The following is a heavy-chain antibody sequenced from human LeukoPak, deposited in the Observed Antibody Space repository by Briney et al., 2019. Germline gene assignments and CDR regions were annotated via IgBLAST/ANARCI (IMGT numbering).Heavy chain of an antibody. CDR2: TWHSGSST. Sequence: SSETLSHTCTVSDGSIKTNYWWTWVRQPPGKGLEWIGETWHSGSSTNYNPSLKSRVTISVDKPKSQFSLKLTSVTAADTAIYYCARGNEYTWWQWSQGTLVTVSS. J-gene: IGHJ4*02. CDR1: DGSIKTNYW. CDR3: ARGNEYTWWQ. D-gene: IGHD2-15*01. V-gene: IGHV4-4*02.